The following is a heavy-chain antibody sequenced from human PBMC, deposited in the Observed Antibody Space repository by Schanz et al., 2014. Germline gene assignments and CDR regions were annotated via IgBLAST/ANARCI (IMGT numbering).Heavy chain of an antibody. D-gene: IGHD3-22*01. V-gene: IGHV1-2*04. CDR1: GYTFSDYY. Sequence: QVQLVQSGAEVKKPGASVKVSCTASGYTFSDYYIHWVRQAPGQGLEWMGWINPNTGGTNFAQKFQGWVTVTRDTSISTVYMELSRVTYEDTAVYYCARDDRAYYYGMDVWGQGTTXTVSS. J-gene: IGHJ6*02. CDR3: ARDDRAYYYGMDV. CDR2: INPNTGGT.